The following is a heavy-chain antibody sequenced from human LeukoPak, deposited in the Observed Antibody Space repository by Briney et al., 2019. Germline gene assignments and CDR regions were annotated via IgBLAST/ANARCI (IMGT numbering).Heavy chain of an antibody. J-gene: IGHJ4*02. CDR2: ISSGSSYI. CDR3: AKGYVWGSYRPYYFDY. Sequence: GGSLRLSCAASGFTFSIYSMNWVRQAPGKGLEWVSSISSGSSYIYYADSVKGRFTISRDNAKNSLYLQMNSLRAEDTAVYYCAKGYVWGSYRPYYFDYWGQGTLVTVPS. V-gene: IGHV3-21*04. D-gene: IGHD3-16*02. CDR1: GFTFSIYS.